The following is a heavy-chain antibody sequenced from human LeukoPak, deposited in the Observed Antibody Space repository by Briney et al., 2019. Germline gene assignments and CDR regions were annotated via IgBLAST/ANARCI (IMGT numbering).Heavy chain of an antibody. Sequence: PGGSLRLSCVASGFSFSNYAMSWVRQAPGKGLEWVSAISGSGVSTYFADSVKGRFTISRDNAKNSLYLQMNSLRAEDTAVYYCARDQPMYSSGWYAFDYWGQGTLVTVSS. CDR3: ARDQPMYSSGWYAFDY. CDR1: GFSFSNYA. J-gene: IGHJ4*02. CDR2: ISGSGVST. V-gene: IGHV3-23*01. D-gene: IGHD6-19*01.